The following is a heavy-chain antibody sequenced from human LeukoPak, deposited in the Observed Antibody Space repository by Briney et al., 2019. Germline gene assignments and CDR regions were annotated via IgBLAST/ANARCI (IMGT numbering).Heavy chain of an antibody. J-gene: IGHJ4*02. CDR1: GGTFSSYA. D-gene: IGHD3-22*01. CDR3: ARTAEDYYDSSGYYYPFDY. Sequence: ASVKVSCKASGGTFSSYAISWVRQAPGQGLEWMAWISAYNGDTNYAQKLQGRVTMTTDTSTSTAYMELRSLRSDDTAVYYCARTAEDYYDSSGYYYPFDYWGQGTLVTVSS. V-gene: IGHV1-18*01. CDR2: ISAYNGDT.